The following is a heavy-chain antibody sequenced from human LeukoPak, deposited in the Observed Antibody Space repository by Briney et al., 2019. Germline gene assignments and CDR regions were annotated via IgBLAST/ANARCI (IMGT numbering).Heavy chain of an antibody. CDR3: ARGTPARGIVVVPAAMH. Sequence: PGGSLRLSCAASGFTVSSNYMSWVRQAPGKGLEWVSVIYSGGSTYYADSVKGRFTISRDNSKNTLYLQMNSLRAEDTAVYYCARGTPARGIVVVPAAMHWGQGTLVTVSS. J-gene: IGHJ4*02. CDR2: IYSGGST. V-gene: IGHV3-66*02. CDR1: GFTVSSNY. D-gene: IGHD2-2*01.